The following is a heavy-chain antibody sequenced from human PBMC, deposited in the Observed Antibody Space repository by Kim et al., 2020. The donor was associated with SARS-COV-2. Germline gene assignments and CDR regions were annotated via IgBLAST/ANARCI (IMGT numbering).Heavy chain of an antibody. D-gene: IGHD2-8*01. J-gene: IGHJ6*02. CDR1: GGSISSSSYY. Sequence: SETLSLTCTVSGGSISSSSYYWGWIRQPPGKGLEWIGSIYYSGSTYYNPSLKSRVTISVDTSKNQFSLKLSSVTAADTAVYYCARDIVLMVYADTSYYYYYYGMDVWGQGTTVTVSS. V-gene: IGHV4-39*07. CDR2: IYYSGST. CDR3: ARDIVLMVYADTSYYYYYYGMDV.